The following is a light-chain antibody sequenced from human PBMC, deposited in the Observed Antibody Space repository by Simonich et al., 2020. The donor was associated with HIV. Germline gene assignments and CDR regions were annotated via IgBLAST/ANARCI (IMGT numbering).Light chain of an antibody. CDR3: QSYDSTNWV. CDR1: SGTIANNY. Sequence: NFMLTQPHSVSESPGQTVTISCTRSSGTIANNYVQWYQQRPGRAPTTVIYEDNQRPSGVPDRFSGSIDRSSNSASLTISGLKTEDEGDYYCQSYDSTNWVFGGGTKLTVL. V-gene: IGLV6-57*03. J-gene: IGLJ3*02. CDR2: EDN.